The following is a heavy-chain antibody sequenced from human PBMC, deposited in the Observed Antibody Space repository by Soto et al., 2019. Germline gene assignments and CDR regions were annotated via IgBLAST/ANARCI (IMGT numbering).Heavy chain of an antibody. D-gene: IGHD5-12*01. CDR2: SSAYNGNT. V-gene: IGHV1-18*01. CDR3: ARVGNSGYDYHYGMDV. Sequence: QVQLVQSGAEVKKPGASVKVSCEASGYTFTSYGISWVRHAPGQGLEWMGWSSAYNGNTTYAQKLQGRVTMTTDTSTSTAYMERRSLRSDDTAVDYCARVGNSGYDYHYGMDVWGKGTTVTVSS. J-gene: IGHJ6*04. CDR1: GYTFTSYG.